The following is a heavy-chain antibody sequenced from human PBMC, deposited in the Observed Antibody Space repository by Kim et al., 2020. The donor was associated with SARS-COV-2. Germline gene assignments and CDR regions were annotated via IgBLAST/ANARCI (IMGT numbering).Heavy chain of an antibody. CDR1: GFTFSNYA. V-gene: IGHV3-23*01. CDR3: AREGRQLSY. D-gene: IGHD6-6*01. CDR2: IGNSGSTT. J-gene: IGHJ4*02. Sequence: GGSLRLSCAAPGFTFSNYAMSWVRQAPGKGLEWVSTIGNSGSTTYYADSVKGRFTFSRDNSKNTIYLQMNSLGAEDTAVYFCAREGRQLSYWGQGTLVTV.